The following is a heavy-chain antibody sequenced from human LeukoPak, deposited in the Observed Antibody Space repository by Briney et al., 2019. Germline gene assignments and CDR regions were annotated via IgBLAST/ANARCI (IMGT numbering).Heavy chain of an antibody. V-gene: IGHV4-4*07. D-gene: IGHD4-23*01. CDR3: ARDRTYGGNSGFDY. CDR2: IYTTGST. CDR1: GGSISSYY. J-gene: IGHJ4*02. Sequence: PSETLSLTCTVSGGSISSYYWSWIRQPAGKGLEWIGRIYTTGSTNYNPSLKSRVTMSVDTSKNQFSLNLTSVTAADTAVYYCARDRTYGGNSGFDYWGQGTLVTASS.